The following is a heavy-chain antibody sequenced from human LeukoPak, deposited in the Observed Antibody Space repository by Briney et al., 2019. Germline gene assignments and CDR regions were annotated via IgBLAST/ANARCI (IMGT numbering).Heavy chain of an antibody. CDR2: ITTISHYI. D-gene: IGHD3-10*01. V-gene: IGHV3-21*01. CDR3: ARSGGPGTYHQLRYNWFDP. J-gene: IGHJ5*02. Sequence: GGSLRLSCAASGFTLSDYLMNWVRQAPGKGLEWLSSITTISHYIYYAGAVRGRFTISRDNAKNSLYLQMNSLRGEDTAVYYCARSGGPGTYHQLRYNWFDPWGQGTLVTVSS. CDR1: GFTLSDYL.